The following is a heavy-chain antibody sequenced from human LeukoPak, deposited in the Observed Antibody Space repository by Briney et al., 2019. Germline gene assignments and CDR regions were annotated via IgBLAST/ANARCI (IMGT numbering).Heavy chain of an antibody. J-gene: IGHJ4*02. CDR3: ARHFARSNYDYVWGSPYYFDY. D-gene: IGHD3-16*01. CDR2: IYPGDSDT. CDR1: GYSFTSYW. V-gene: IGHV5-51*01. Sequence: GESLKISCKGSGYSFTSYWIGWVRQMPGKGLEWMGIIYPGDSDTRYSPSFQGQVTISADKSISTAYLQWSSLKASDTAMYYCARHFARSNYDYVWGSPYYFDYWGQGTLVTVSS.